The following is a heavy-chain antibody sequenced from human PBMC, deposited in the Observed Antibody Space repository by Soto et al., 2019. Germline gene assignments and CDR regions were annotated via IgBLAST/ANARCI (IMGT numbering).Heavy chain of an antibody. D-gene: IGHD1-26*01. CDR1: DFTFSSYW. CDR3: ARGGRPLARSSYYGLDV. V-gene: IGHV3-7*04. J-gene: IGHJ6*02. Sequence: EVQLVESGGGLVQPGGSLRLSCVASDFTFSSYWMTWVRQAPGKGLEWVANIKQDGSEKNYADSVKGRFTISRDNAKNSLYLQVNSLRADDTAVYYCARGGRPLARSSYYGLDVWGQGTTVTVSS. CDR2: IKQDGSEK.